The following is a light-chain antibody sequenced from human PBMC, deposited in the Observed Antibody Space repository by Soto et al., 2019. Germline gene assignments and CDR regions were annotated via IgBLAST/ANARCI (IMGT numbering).Light chain of an antibody. CDR2: DNN. V-gene: IGLV1-51*01. J-gene: IGLJ3*02. CDR3: GTWDSSLSDWV. CDR1: SSNIGNNY. Sequence: QAVVTQPPSVSAAPGQKVTISCSGSSSNIGNNYVSWYQQLPGTAPKLLIYDNNKRPSGIPDRFSGSKSGTSATLGITGLQTGDEADYYCGTWDSSLSDWVFGGGTKVTVL.